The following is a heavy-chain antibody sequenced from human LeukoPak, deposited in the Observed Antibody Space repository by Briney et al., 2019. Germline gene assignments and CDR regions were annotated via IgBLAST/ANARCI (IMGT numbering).Heavy chain of an antibody. J-gene: IGHJ6*02. CDR3: ARPTIARGTYYYYGMDV. Sequence: GGSLRLSCAASGFTFSSYGMHWARQAPGKGLEWVAVIWYDGSNKYYADSVKGRFTISRDNSKNTLYLQMNSLRAEDTAVYYCARPTIARGTYYYYGMDVWGQGTTVTVSS. D-gene: IGHD6-6*01. V-gene: IGHV3-33*01. CDR1: GFTFSSYG. CDR2: IWYDGSNK.